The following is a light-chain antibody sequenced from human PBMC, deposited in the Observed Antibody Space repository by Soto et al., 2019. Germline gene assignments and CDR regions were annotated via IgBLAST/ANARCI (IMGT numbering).Light chain of an antibody. CDR3: QQYGKSPPYT. CDR1: QSVSSSY. Sequence: EIVLTQSPGTLSLSPGERATLSCRASQSVSSSYLAWYQQSPGQAPGLLIYGASTRATGIPDRFSGSGSGTDFTLTISRLEPEDFAVYYCQQYGKSPPYTFGGGTKVEIK. V-gene: IGKV3-20*01. J-gene: IGKJ4*01. CDR2: GAS.